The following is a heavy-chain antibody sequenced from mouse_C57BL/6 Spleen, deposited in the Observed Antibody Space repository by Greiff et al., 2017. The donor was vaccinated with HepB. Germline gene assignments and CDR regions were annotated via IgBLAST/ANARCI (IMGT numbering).Heavy chain of an antibody. D-gene: IGHD1-1*01. CDR1: GFSLSTFGMG. Sequence: QVTLKESGPGILQPSQTLSLTCSFSGFSLSTFGMGVGWIRQPSGKGLEWLAHIWWDDDKYYNPALKSRLTISKDTSKNQVFLKIANVDTADTATYYCARTGHYYGSSLAWFAYWGQGTLVTVSA. CDR3: ARTGHYYGSSLAWFAY. J-gene: IGHJ3*01. CDR2: IWWDDDK. V-gene: IGHV8-8*01.